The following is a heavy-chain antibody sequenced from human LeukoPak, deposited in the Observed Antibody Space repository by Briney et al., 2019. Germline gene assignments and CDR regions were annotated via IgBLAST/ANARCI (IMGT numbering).Heavy chain of an antibody. CDR1: GFTFSSSA. V-gene: IGHV3-23*01. J-gene: IGHJ4*02. CDR3: AKGRRDSCYTDNDY. D-gene: IGHD2-2*02. Sequence: GGSLRLSCAASGFTFSSSAMNWVRQAPGKGLEWVSVICGSEDTTNYADSVKGRFTISRDNSKNTLYLQMNSLRAEDTALYYCAKGRRDSCYTDNDYGGQGTLVTVSS. CDR2: ICGSEDTT.